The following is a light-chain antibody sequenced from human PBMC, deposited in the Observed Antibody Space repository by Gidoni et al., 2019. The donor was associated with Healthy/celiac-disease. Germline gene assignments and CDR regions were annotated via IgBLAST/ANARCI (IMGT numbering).Light chain of an antibody. CDR3: KQYNSYPYT. J-gene: IGKJ2*01. V-gene: IGKV1-5*03. CDR1: QSISSW. CDR2: KAS. Sequence: DIQMTQSPSTRSASVGDRVTITCRASQSISSWLAWYQQKPGKAPKLLIYKASSLESGVPSMFSGSGAGTEFTLPISSLQPDDFATYYCKQYNSYPYTFGQGTKLEIK.